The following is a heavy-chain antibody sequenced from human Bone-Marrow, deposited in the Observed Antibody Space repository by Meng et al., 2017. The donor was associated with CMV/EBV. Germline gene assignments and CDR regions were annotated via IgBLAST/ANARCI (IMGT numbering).Heavy chain of an antibody. J-gene: IGHJ5*02. V-gene: IGHV3-11*01. CDR1: GFTFGDYY. CDR2: ISSTGRTI. D-gene: IGHD6-13*01. Sequence: GEYLKISCAASGFTFGDYYMSWIRQAPGKGLEWVSYISSTGRTIQYAGSVKGRFTISRDNAKNSLYLQMNSLRAEDTAVYYCAKCRSGIPAALNHWGQGTLVTVSS. CDR3: AKCRSGIPAALNH.